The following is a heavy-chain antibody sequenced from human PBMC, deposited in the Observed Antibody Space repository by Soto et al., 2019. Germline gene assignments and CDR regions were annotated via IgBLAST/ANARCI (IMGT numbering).Heavy chain of an antibody. D-gene: IGHD3-22*01. CDR2: IYPGDSDT. CDR3: ARHAYCASNNCYHYYGLDV. CDR1: GYSFTSYW. Sequence: GESLKISCKGSGYSFTSYWIGWVRQMPGKGLEWMGIIYPGDSDTRYSPSFQGQVTISADMSISTAYLQWSSLKASDTAMYYCARHAYCASNNCYHYYGLDVWGQGTTVPVSS. J-gene: IGHJ6*02. V-gene: IGHV5-51*01.